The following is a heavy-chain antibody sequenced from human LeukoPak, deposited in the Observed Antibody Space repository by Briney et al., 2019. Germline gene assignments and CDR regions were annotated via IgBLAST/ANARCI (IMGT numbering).Heavy chain of an antibody. CDR2: INPNSGGT. D-gene: IGHD3-3*01. J-gene: IGHJ4*02. V-gene: IGHV1-2*04. CDR1: GYTFTSYY. CDR3: ARGKYDFWSGHDY. Sequence: ASVKVSCKASGYTFTSYYMHWVRQAPGQGLEWMGWINPNSGGTNYAQKFQGWVTMTRDTSISTAYMELSRLRSDDTAVYYCARGKYDFWSGHDYWGQGTLVTVSS.